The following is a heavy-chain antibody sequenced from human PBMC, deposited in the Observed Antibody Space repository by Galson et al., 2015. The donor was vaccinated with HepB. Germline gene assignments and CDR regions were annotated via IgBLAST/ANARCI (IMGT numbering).Heavy chain of an antibody. D-gene: IGHD1-1*01. CDR1: GFTFGDYS. Sequence: SLRLSCAASGFTFGDYSMHWVRQAPGKGLEWVAYIRTGTNMIFYADSVKGRFTISRDNVNNSLFLQMNSLRHEDTAIYYCARDGWNSVLFDHWGQGTLVTVSA. V-gene: IGHV3-48*02. CDR2: IRTGTNMI. CDR3: ARDGWNSVLFDH. J-gene: IGHJ4*02.